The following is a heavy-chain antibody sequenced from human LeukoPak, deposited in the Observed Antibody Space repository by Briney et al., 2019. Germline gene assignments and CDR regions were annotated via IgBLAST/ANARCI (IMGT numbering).Heavy chain of an antibody. CDR3: ARALWDY. CDR2: IRYDGSNK. J-gene: IGHJ4*02. V-gene: IGHV3-30*02. D-gene: IGHD3-16*01. Sequence: GGSLRLSCAASGFSFSSYGMHWVRQAPGKGLEWVAFIRYDGSNKYYADSVKGRFTISRDNSKNTVSLQMNRLRVEDTAVYYCARALWDYWGQGTLVTVSS. CDR1: GFSFSSYG.